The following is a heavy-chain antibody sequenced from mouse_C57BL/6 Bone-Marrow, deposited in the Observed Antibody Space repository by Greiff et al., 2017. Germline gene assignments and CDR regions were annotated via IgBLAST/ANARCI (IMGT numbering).Heavy chain of an antibody. CDR3: ARWDDGYYGAY. CDR1: GYTFTSYW. CDR2: IDPSDSYT. Sequence: QVQLQQPGAELVMPGASVKLSCKASGYTFTSYWMQWVKQRPGQGLEWIGEIDPSDSYTNYNQKFKGKSTLTVDESSSTAYMQLSSLTSEDSAFYYCARWDDGYYGAYWGQGTLVTVSA. D-gene: IGHD2-3*01. V-gene: IGHV1-69*01. J-gene: IGHJ3*01.